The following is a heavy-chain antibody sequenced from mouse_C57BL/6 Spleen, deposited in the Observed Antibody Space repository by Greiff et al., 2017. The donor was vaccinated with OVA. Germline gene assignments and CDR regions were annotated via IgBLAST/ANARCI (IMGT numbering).Heavy chain of an antibody. V-gene: IGHV1-82*01. CDR1: GYAFSSSW. J-gene: IGHJ2*01. Sequence: QVQLQQSGPELVKPGASVKISCKASGYAFSSSWINWVKQRPGKGLEWIGRIYPGDGDTNYNGKFKGKATLTADKSSSTAYMQLSSLTSEDSAVYFCARQGYFDYWGQGTTLTVSS. CDR3: ARQGYFDY. CDR2: IYPGDGDT.